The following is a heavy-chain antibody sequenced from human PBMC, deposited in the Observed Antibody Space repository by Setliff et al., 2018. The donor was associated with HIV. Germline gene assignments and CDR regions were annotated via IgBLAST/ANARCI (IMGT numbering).Heavy chain of an antibody. CDR3: AREHYTFHGSGVPRGARFDP. D-gene: IGHD3-10*01. J-gene: IGHJ5*02. CDR2: IHTSGKT. Sequence: ETLSLTCSVSADYITSWHWSWIRQPAGKGLEWIGRIHTSGKTDYSPSLKSRVAMSVDLSKNQFSLTLTSVTAADTAVYFCAREHYTFHGSGVPRGARFDPWGQGTQVTVSS. V-gene: IGHV4-4*07. CDR1: ADYITSWH.